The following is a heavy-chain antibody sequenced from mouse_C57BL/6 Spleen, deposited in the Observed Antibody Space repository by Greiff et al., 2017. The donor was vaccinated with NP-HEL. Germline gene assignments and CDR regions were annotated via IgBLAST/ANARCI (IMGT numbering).Heavy chain of an antibody. D-gene: IGHD1-1*01. CDR1: GYTFTSYW. V-gene: IGHV1-64*01. CDR3: ARPYYYGSSFIDY. Sequence: QVQLQQPGAELVKPGASVKLSCKASGYTFTSYWMHWVKQRPGQGLEWIGMIHPNSGSTNYNEKFKSKATLTVDKSSSTAYMQLSSLTSEDSAVYYCARPYYYGSSFIDYWGQGTTLTVSS. J-gene: IGHJ2*01. CDR2: IHPNSGST.